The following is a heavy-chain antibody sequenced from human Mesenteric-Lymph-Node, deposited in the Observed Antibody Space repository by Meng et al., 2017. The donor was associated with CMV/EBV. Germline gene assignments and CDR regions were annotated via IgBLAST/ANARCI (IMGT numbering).Heavy chain of an antibody. CDR3: ARGLVVVVPAQTRGGRFDP. V-gene: IGHV4-61*01. D-gene: IGHD2-2*01. CDR2: IYNTGST. Sequence: ESLKISCTVSGGSVSSGSYYWSWIRQPPGKGLEWIGYIYNTGSTDYNPSLKSRVTISIDTSKNQFSLKLSSVTAADTAVYYCARGLVVVVPAQTRGGRFDPWGQGTLVTVSS. J-gene: IGHJ5*02. CDR1: GGSVSSGSYY.